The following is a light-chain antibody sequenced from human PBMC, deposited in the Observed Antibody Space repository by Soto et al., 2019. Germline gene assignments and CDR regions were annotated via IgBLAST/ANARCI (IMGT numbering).Light chain of an antibody. CDR2: GAS. Sequence: ESVFPQSPGILSLSPGERATLSCTASQSLDSRFLAWYQQKPGQAPRLLISGASSRAAGIPDRFSGSGSGTDFTLTISRLEPEDFAVYYCQHFGTAPPWTFGQGTKVYIK. CDR1: QSLDSRF. V-gene: IGKV3-20*01. J-gene: IGKJ1*01. CDR3: QHFGTAPPWT.